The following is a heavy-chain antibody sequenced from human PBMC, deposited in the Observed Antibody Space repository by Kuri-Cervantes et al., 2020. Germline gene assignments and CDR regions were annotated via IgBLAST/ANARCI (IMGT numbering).Heavy chain of an antibody. D-gene: IGHD3-22*01. CDR2: IYYSGST. CDR3: ASNYYDSSGYLIDI. J-gene: IGHJ3*02. V-gene: IGHV4-39*01. CDR1: GGSISSSSYY. Sequence: SETLSLTCTVSGGSISSSSYYWGWIRQPPGKGLEWIGSIYYSGSTYYNPSLKSRVTISVDTSKNQFSLKLSSVTAADTAVYYCASNYYDSSGYLIDIWGQGTMVTVSS.